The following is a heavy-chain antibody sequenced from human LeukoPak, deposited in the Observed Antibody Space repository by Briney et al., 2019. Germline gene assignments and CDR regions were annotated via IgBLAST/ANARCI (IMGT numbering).Heavy chain of an antibody. CDR3: ARGAPYNWNYGFDY. V-gene: IGHV3-21*01. D-gene: IGHD1-7*01. CDR1: GFTFSSYS. J-gene: IGHJ4*02. Sequence: AGGSLRLSCAASGFTFSSYSMSWVRQAPGKGLEWVSSISSSSSYIYYADSVKGRFTISRDNAKNSLYLQMNSLRAEDTAVYYCARGAPYNWNYGFDYWGQGTLVTVSS. CDR2: ISSSSSYI.